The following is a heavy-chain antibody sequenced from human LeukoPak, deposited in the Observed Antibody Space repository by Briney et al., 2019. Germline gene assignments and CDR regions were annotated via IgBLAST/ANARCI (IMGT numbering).Heavy chain of an antibody. D-gene: IGHD2-2*01. CDR1: GFTFSSYT. Sequence: GGSLRLSCAASGFTFSSYTMNWVRQAPGKGLEWVSSISSSSYIYYADSVKGRFTISGDNAKNSLYLQMNSLRAEDTAVFYCAREYCSSTSCSFHDAFDIWGQGTMVTVSS. J-gene: IGHJ3*02. CDR2: ISSSSYI. V-gene: IGHV3-21*01. CDR3: AREYCSSTSCSFHDAFDI.